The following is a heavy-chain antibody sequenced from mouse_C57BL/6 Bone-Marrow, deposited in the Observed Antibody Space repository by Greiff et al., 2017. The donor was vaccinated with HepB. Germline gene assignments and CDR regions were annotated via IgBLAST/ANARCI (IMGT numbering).Heavy chain of an antibody. V-gene: IGHV3-3*01. CDR3: AGVNTTTGYFDF. D-gene: IGHD1-2*01. CDR1: GFSINGDCY. J-gene: IGHJ1*03. Sequence: VQLKESGPSLVRPSQTLSLTCTVTGFSINGDCYWIWIRQFPGNKLEYIGYTFYSGITYYNPSLESRTYITRDTSTNQISLKLSSVTTEDTATYYGAGVNTTTGYFDFWGTGTTVTVSS. CDR2: TFYSGIT.